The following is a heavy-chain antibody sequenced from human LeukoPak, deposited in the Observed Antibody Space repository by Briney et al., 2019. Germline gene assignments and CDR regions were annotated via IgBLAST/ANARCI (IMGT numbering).Heavy chain of an antibody. CDR3: ASASVVDGGSSGP. J-gene: IGHJ5*02. CDR1: GGSISSGDYY. Sequence: PSETLSLTCTVSGGSISSGDYYWSWIRQPPGKGLEWIGYIYYSGSTYYNPSLKSRVAISVDTSKNQFSLKLSSVTAADTAVYYCASASVVDGGSSGPWGQGTLVTVSS. CDR2: IYYSGST. V-gene: IGHV4-30-4*01. D-gene: IGHD1-26*01.